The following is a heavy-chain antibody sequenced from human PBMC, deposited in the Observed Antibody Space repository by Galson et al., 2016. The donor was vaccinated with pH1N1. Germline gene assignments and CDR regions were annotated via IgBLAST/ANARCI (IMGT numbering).Heavy chain of an antibody. V-gene: IGHV3-7*01. CDR2: IKQDGSEK. D-gene: IGHD2/OR15-2a*01. CDR3: ARAIFYDVDLLDYYFDS. Sequence: SLRLSCAASGFSFGSYWMNWVRQAPGKGLEWVANIKQDGSEKYHLGSVKGRFTISRDNAKNSLYLQMNSLRAEDTAMYYCARAIFYDVDLLDYYFDSWGQGTLVTVSS. J-gene: IGHJ4*02. CDR1: GFSFGSYW.